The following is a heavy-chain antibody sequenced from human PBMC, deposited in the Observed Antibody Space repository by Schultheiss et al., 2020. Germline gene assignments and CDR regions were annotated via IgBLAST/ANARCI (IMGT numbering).Heavy chain of an antibody. D-gene: IGHD6-6*01. CDR2: INSDGNKT. Sequence: GGSLRLSCAASGLTFSSQWMHWVRQIPGKGLVWVSRINSDGNKTSYADSVKGRFTISRDNSKNTLYLQMNSLRAEDTAVYYCAKDYGSSSSLFDYWGQGTLVTVSS. CDR3: AKDYGSSSSLFDY. J-gene: IGHJ4*02. V-gene: IGHV3-74*01. CDR1: GLTFSSQW.